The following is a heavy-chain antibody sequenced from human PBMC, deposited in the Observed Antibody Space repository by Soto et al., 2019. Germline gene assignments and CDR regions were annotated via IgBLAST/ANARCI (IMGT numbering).Heavy chain of an antibody. Sequence: QVQLQQWGAGLLKPSETLSLTCAVYGGSFSGYYWSWIRQPPGKGLEWIGEINHSGSTNYNPSLKSRVTISVDTSKNQFSLKLSSVTAADTAVYYCARIPLTVHDSSGYYPPGTPGHFDYWGQGTLVTVSS. D-gene: IGHD3-22*01. CDR3: ARIPLTVHDSSGYYPPGTPGHFDY. V-gene: IGHV4-34*01. CDR1: GGSFSGYY. CDR2: INHSGST. J-gene: IGHJ4*02.